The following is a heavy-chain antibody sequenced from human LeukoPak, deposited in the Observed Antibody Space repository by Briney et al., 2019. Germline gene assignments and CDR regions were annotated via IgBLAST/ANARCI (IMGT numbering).Heavy chain of an antibody. V-gene: IGHV3-23*01. CDR1: GFTFSSYA. CDR2: ISGSGGST. J-gene: IGHJ4*02. CDR3: ARDRLLYLDY. D-gene: IGHD2-21*02. Sequence: GGSLRLSCAASGFTFSSYAMSWVRQAPGKGLEWVSAISGSGGSTYYADSVKGRFTISRDNSKNTLYLQINSLRVEDTAVYFCARDRLLYLDYWGQGTPVTVSS.